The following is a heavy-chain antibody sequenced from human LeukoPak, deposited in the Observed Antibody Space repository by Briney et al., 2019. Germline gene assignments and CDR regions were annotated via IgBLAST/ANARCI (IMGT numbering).Heavy chain of an antibody. J-gene: IGHJ4*02. Sequence: TSETLSLTCTVSGGSITSTYWFWGWIRQPPGKRLEWVASISYTGNTYYNPSLQSRVTISADTSKNQFSLRLISVTAADTAVYYCGRGGGVAVTDSWGQGTLVTVSS. CDR1: GGSITSTYWF. CDR2: ISYTGNT. D-gene: IGHD4-17*01. V-gene: IGHV4-39*01. CDR3: GRGGGVAVTDS.